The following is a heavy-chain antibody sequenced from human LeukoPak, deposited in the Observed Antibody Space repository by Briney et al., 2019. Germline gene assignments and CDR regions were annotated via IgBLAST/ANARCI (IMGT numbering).Heavy chain of an antibody. CDR2: INYSGTT. V-gene: IGHV4-39*01. Sequence: SDTLSLTCTVSSGSFSSSSYFCGWIRQSPGMGLEGIATINYSGTTYYNPSLKSRVTTSGDTSRNQFPLKLTSVTAADTAVYLGARLRGGVQLWGDWGQGALVTVSS. CDR3: ARLRGGVQLWGD. D-gene: IGHD3-10*01. J-gene: IGHJ4*01. CDR1: SGSFSSSSYF.